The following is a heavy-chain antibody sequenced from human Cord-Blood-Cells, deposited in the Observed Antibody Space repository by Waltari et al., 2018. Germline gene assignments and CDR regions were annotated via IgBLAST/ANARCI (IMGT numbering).Heavy chain of an antibody. V-gene: IGHV4-34*01. J-gene: IGHJ2*01. CDR3: ARGRKLGRRDFDL. CDR2: INHRGRT. Sequence: QVQLQQWGAGLLKPSETLSLTCAVYGGSFSGYYWSWIRQPPGKGLGWIGEINHRGRTNYNPSLKSRVTISVDTSKNQFSLKLSSVTAADTAVYYCARGRKLGRRDFDLWGRGTLVTVSS. D-gene: IGHD7-27*01. CDR1: GGSFSGYY.